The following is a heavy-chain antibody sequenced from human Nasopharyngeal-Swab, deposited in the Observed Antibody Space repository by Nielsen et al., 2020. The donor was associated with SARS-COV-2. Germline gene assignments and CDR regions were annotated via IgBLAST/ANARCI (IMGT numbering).Heavy chain of an antibody. V-gene: IGHV4-39*01. CDR2: IYYSGST. J-gene: IGHJ6*03. Sequence: WIRQPPGKGLEWIGSIYYSGSTYYNPSLKSRVTISVDTSKNQFSLKLSSVTAADTAVYYCARLVGYCSSTSCYAGVGHYYYYHMDVWGKGTTVTVSS. D-gene: IGHD2-2*01. CDR3: ARLVGYCSSTSCYAGVGHYYYYHMDV.